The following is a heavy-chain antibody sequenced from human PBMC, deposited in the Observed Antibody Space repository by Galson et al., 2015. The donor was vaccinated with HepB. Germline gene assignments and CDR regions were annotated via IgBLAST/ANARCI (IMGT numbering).Heavy chain of an antibody. CDR3: ARDVGATAYGMDA. D-gene: IGHD1-26*01. CDR2: IVVGSGNT. Sequence: SVKVSCKASGFTFTSSAVQWVRQARGQRLEWIGWIVVGSGNTNYAQKFQGRVTITADESTRTAYMELSSLRSEXTAVYYCARDVGATAYGMDAWGQGTTVXVSS. V-gene: IGHV1-58*01. J-gene: IGHJ6*02. CDR1: GFTFTSSA.